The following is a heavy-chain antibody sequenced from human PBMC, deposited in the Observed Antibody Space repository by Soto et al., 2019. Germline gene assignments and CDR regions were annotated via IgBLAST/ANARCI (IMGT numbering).Heavy chain of an antibody. CDR1: GFTLRNYA. Sequence: GGSLRLSCRASGFTLRNYAMHWVRQAPGKGLEWVAVIYFDGSNQHYVDSVKGRFTISRDNSNNMLFLQMNSLRPDDMAVYSFAKVTTIAYRTDVWGQGXPATVYS. J-gene: IGHJ6*02. D-gene: IGHD2-21*02. CDR2: IYFDGSNQ. V-gene: IGHV3-30-3*01. CDR3: AKVTTIAYRTDV.